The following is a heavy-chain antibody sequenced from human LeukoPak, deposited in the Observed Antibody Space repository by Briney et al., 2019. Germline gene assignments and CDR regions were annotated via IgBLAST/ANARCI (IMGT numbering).Heavy chain of an antibody. CDR2: ISAYNGNT. V-gene: IGHV1-18*01. Sequence: ASVKVSCKASGYTFTSYGISWVRQAPGQGLEWMGWISAYNGNTNYAQKLQGRVTMTTDTSTSTAYMELRSLRSDDTAVYYCARANKYYDILTGYYNVGGYYMDVWGKGTTVTVPS. CDR3: ARANKYYDILTGYYNVGGYYMDV. J-gene: IGHJ6*03. CDR1: GYTFTSYG. D-gene: IGHD3-9*01.